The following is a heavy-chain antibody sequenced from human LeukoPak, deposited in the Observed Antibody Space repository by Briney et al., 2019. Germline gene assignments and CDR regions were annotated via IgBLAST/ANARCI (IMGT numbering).Heavy chain of an antibody. Sequence: ASVKVSCKASGYTFTSYYMHWVRQAPGQGLEWMGIINPSGGSTSYAQKFQGRVTMTRDTSTSTVYMELSSLRSEDTAVYYCARDKMAGRDGYNFGIFDIWGQETMVTVSS. D-gene: IGHD5-24*01. J-gene: IGHJ3*02. CDR2: INPSGGST. V-gene: IGHV1-46*01. CDR1: GYTFTSYY. CDR3: ARDKMAGRDGYNFGIFDI.